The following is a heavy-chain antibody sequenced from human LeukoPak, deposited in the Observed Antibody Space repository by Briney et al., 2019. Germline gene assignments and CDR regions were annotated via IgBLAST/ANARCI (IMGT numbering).Heavy chain of an antibody. CDR3: AKDSSIIYGSGDY. Sequence: GRSLRLSCAASGFTFSSYGMHWVRQAPGKGLEWVAVIWYDGSNKYYADSVKGRFTISRDNSKNTLYLQMNSLRAEDTAVYYCAKDSSIIYGSGDYWGQGTLVTVSS. J-gene: IGHJ4*02. V-gene: IGHV3-33*06. CDR2: IWYDGSNK. D-gene: IGHD3-10*01. CDR1: GFTFSSYG.